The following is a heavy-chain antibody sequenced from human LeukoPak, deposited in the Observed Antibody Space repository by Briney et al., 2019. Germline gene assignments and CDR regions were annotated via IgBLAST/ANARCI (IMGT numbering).Heavy chain of an antibody. J-gene: IGHJ3*02. CDR2: ISGSGGST. CDR3: AKDYGLAVAGYDAFDI. V-gene: IGHV3-23*01. D-gene: IGHD6-19*01. Sequence: GGSLRLSCAASGFTFSNYEMNWVRQAPGKGLEWVSAISGSGGSTYYADSVKGRFTISRDNSKNTLYLQMNSLRAEDTAVYYCAKDYGLAVAGYDAFDIWGQGTMVTVSS. CDR1: GFTFSNYE.